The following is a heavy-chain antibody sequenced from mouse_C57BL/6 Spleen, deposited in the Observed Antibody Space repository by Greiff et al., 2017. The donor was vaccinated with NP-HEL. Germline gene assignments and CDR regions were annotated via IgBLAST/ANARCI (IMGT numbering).Heavy chain of an antibody. V-gene: IGHV1-22*01. D-gene: IGHD2-5*01. CDR2: INPNNGGT. J-gene: IGHJ4*01. CDR1: GYTFTDYN. Sequence: EVQLVESGPELVKPGASVKMSCKASGYTFTDYNMHWVKQSHGKSLEWIGYINPNNGGTSYNQKFKGKATLTVNKSSSTAYMELRSLTSEDSAVYYCARDSKGAMDYWGQGTSVTVSS. CDR3: ARDSKGAMDY.